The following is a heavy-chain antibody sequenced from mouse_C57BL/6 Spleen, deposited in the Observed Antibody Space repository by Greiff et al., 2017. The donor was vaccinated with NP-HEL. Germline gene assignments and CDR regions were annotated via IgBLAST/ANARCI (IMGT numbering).Heavy chain of an antibody. Sequence: QVQLKESGPGLVQPSQSLSITCTVSGFSLTSYGVHWVRQSPGKGPEWLGVIWRGGSTDYNAAFMSRLSITKDNSKSQVFFKMNSLQADDTAIYYCAKSNYDYYAMDYWGQGTSVTVSS. CDR2: IWRGGST. J-gene: IGHJ4*01. D-gene: IGHD2-1*01. V-gene: IGHV2-5*01. CDR3: AKSNYDYYAMDY. CDR1: GFSLTSYG.